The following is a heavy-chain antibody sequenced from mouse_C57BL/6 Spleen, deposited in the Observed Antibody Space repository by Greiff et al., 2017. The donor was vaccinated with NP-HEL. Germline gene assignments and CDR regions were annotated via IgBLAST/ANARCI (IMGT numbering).Heavy chain of an antibody. D-gene: IGHD1-1*01. CDR1: GYTFTDYN. Sequence: EVKLQQSGPELVKPGASVKMSCKASGYTFTDYNMHWVKQSHGKSLEWIGYINPNNGGTSYNQKFKGKATLTVNKSSSTAYMELRSLTSEDSAVYYCAPSYYYGSSSAWFAYWGQGTLVTVSA. V-gene: IGHV1-22*01. J-gene: IGHJ3*01. CDR2: INPNNGGT. CDR3: APSYYYGSSSAWFAY.